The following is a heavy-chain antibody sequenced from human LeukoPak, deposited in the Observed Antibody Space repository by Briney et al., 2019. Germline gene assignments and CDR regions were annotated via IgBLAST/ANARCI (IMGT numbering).Heavy chain of an antibody. CDR1: GGSISSYY. D-gene: IGHD5-18*01. Sequence: QPSETLSLTCTVSGGSISSYYWSWIRQPPGKGLEWIGYIYYSGSTNYNPSLKSRVTISVDTSKNQFSLRLSSVTAADTAVYYCARSIRGYSDVRGYMDVWGKGTTVTVSS. J-gene: IGHJ6*03. V-gene: IGHV4-59*01. CDR3: ARSIRGYSDVRGYMDV. CDR2: IYYSGST.